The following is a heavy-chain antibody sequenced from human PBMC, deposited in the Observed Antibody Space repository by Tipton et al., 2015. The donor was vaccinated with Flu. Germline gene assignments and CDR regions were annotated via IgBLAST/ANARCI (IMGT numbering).Heavy chain of an antibody. CDR3: ARPRSSGWAENWYFDL. D-gene: IGHD6-19*01. Sequence: TLSLTCTVSGGSISSSSYYWGWIRQPPGKGLEWIGRIYYSGSTYYNPSLRSRVTISVDKSKNQYSLKQSSVTAADSAVYYGARPRSSGWAENWYFDLWGRGTLVTVSS. V-gene: IGHV4-39*07. J-gene: IGHJ2*01. CDR1: GGSISSSSYY. CDR2: IYYSGST.